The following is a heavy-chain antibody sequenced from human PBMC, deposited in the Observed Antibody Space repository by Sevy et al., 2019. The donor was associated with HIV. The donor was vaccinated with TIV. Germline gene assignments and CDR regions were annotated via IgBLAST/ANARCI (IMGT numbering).Heavy chain of an antibody. CDR3: ASANLPATLDD. CDR2: ISYDGSNI. D-gene: IGHD2-2*01. Sequence: GGSLRLSCAASGFTFSSYAMHWVRQAPGKGLEWVAVISYDGSNIYYADSVKGRFTISRDNSKNTLYLQMNSLRAEDTAVYYCASANLPATLDDWGQGTLVTVSS. CDR1: GFTFSSYA. J-gene: IGHJ4*02. V-gene: IGHV3-30-3*01.